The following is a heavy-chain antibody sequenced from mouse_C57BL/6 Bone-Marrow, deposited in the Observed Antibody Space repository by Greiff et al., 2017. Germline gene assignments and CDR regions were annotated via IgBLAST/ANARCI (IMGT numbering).Heavy chain of an antibody. D-gene: IGHD5-1*01. CDR1: GYTFTTYP. CDR3: ARSSTFFYYFDY. Sequence: VQLQQSGAELVKPGASVKMSCKASGYTFTTYPIEWMKQNHGKSLEWIGNFHPYNDDTKYNEKFKGKATLTVEKSSNTVYLELSRLTSDVSAVYYCARSSTFFYYFDYWGQGTTLTGSS. J-gene: IGHJ2*01. V-gene: IGHV1-47*01. CDR2: FHPYNDDT.